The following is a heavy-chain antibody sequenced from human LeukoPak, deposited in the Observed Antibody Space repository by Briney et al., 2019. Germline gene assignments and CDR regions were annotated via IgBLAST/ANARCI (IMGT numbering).Heavy chain of an antibody. V-gene: IGHV3-48*01. CDR2: INSSSSFI. Sequence: GGSLRLSCAASGFTFSVYSMNWVRQAPGKGLEWVSYINSSSSFIYSADSVKGRFTISRDDAKNSLYLQMNRLRAEDTAVYYCARDSPNLRIKYHFDYWGHGTLVTVSS. J-gene: IGHJ4*01. CDR3: ARDSPNLRIKYHFDY. D-gene: IGHD2/OR15-2a*01. CDR1: GFTFSVYS.